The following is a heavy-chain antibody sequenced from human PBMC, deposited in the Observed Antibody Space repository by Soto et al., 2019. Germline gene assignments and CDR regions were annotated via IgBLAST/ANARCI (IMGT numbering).Heavy chain of an antibody. D-gene: IGHD3-3*01. V-gene: IGHV3-23*01. CDR1: GFTFSSYA. CDR2: ISGSGGST. CDR3: AKGIEYCDFWCGYSYYYGMDV. J-gene: IGHJ6*02. Sequence: PAGSLRLSCAASGFTFSSYAMSWVRQAPGKGLESVSAISGSGGSTYYADSVKGRFTISRDNSKNTLYLQMNSLRAEDTAVYYCAKGIEYCDFWCGYSYYYGMDVWGQGTTVTVSS.